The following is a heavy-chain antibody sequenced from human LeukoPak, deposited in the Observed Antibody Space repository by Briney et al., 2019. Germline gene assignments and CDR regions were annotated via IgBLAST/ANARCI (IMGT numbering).Heavy chain of an antibody. Sequence: PGGSLRLSCAASGFTFSSYGMHWVRQAPGKGLEWVAVISYDGSNKYYADSVKGRFTISRDNSKNTLYLQMNSLRAEDTAVYYCARDHPIVVVTVSVFDYWGQGTLVTVSS. V-gene: IGHV3-30*19. J-gene: IGHJ4*02. CDR2: ISYDGSNK. CDR3: ARDHPIVVVTVSVFDY. D-gene: IGHD2-21*02. CDR1: GFTFSSYG.